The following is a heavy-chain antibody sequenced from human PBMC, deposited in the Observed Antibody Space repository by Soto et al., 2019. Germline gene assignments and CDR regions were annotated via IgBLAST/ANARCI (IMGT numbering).Heavy chain of an antibody. Sequence: PSETLSLTCTVSGGSISSSSYYWGWIRQPPGKGLEWIGSIYYSGSTNYNPSLKSRVTISVDTSKNQFSLKLSSVTAADTAVYYCARAAAAGVIPGTVRYYYGMDVWGQGTTVTVSS. J-gene: IGHJ6*02. V-gene: IGHV4-39*07. CDR3: ARAAAAGVIPGTVRYYYGMDV. CDR1: GGSISSSSYY. CDR2: IYYSGST. D-gene: IGHD6-13*01.